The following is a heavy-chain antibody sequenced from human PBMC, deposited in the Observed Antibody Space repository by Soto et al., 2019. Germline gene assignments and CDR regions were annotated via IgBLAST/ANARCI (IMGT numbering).Heavy chain of an antibody. J-gene: IGHJ4*02. CDR3: ARGDKLGGYCSSTSCYSFDY. CDR1: GGSISSYY. V-gene: IGHV4-59*01. CDR2: IYYSGST. D-gene: IGHD2-2*01. Sequence: SETLSLTCTVSGGSISSYYWSWIRQPPGKGLEWIGYIYYSGSTNYNPSLKSRVTISVGTSKNQFSLKLSSVTAADTAVYYCARGDKLGGYCSSTSCYSFDYWGQGTLVTVSS.